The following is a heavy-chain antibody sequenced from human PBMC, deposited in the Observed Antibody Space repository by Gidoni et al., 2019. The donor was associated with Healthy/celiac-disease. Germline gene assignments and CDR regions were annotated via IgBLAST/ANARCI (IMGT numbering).Heavy chain of an antibody. CDR3: SRAFLGGHSYGYLVPYYFDY. D-gene: IGHD5-18*01. CDR1: GFTFGYSG. CDR2: SRSKAYGGTT. J-gene: IGHJ4*02. V-gene: IGHV3-49*04. Sequence: ELQLEESGGGLVQPGRSLRLSRTTSGFTFGYSGLSWVRQAPGKGLEWVGFSRSKAYGGTTEYAASVKGRFTISRDDSKDIAYLQMNSLKIEDTAVYYCSRAFLGGHSYGYLVPYYFDYWGQGTLVTVSS.